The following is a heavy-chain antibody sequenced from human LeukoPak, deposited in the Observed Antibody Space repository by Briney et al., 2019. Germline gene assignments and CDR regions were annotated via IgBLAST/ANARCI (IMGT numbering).Heavy chain of an antibody. J-gene: IGHJ3*02. CDR2: ISAYNGNT. Sequence: AAVKVSCKASGYTFTSYGISWVRQAPGQGLEWMGWISAYNGNTNNAQKLQGRVTMTTDTSTSTAYMELRSLRSDDTAVYHCARYCGGDCNDAFDIWGQGTMVTVSS. CDR3: ARYCGGDCNDAFDI. D-gene: IGHD2-21*02. V-gene: IGHV1-18*01. CDR1: GYTFTSYG.